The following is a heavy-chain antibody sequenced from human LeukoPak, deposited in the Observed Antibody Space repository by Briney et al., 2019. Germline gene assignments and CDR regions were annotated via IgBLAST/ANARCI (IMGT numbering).Heavy chain of an antibody. D-gene: IGHD6-13*01. J-gene: IGHJ6*02. CDR3: ARVGSPRYYYGMDV. CDR1: GFTFSSYE. V-gene: IGHV3-48*03. CDR2: ISSSGSTI. Sequence: PGGSLRLSCAASGFTFSSYEMNWVRQAPGKGLEWVSYISSSGSTIYYADSVKGRFTISRDNAKNSLYLQMNSLRAEDTAVYYCARVGSPRYYYGMDVWGQGTTVTVSS.